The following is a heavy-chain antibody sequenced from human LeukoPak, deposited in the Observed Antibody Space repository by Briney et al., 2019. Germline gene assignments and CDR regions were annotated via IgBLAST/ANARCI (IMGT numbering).Heavy chain of an antibody. D-gene: IGHD3-22*01. V-gene: IGHV3-21*01. J-gene: IGHJ4*02. CDR2: ISSSSSYI. CDR1: GFTFSSYS. CDR3: ARAVNYYDSSGYGY. Sequence: GGSLRLSCAASGFTFSSYSMNWVRQATGKGLEWVSSISSSSSYIYYADSVKGRFTISRDNAKNSLYLQMNSLRAEDTAVYYCARAVNYYDSSGYGYWGQGALVTVSS.